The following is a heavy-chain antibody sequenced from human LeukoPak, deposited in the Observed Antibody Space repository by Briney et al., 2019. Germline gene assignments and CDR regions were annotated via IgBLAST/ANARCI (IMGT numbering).Heavy chain of an antibody. CDR1: GFTFSHYT. V-gene: IGHV3-33*01. Sequence: GTSLRLSCAASGFTFSHYTMHWVRQAPGKGLEWVAVIWYDGSHDTYTDSVKGRFTVSRDNFKNALHLQMNSLRVEDTAVYYCARAIRTKGFDSWGQGALVTVSS. CDR2: IWYDGSHD. D-gene: IGHD3-16*01. CDR3: ARAIRTKGFDS. J-gene: IGHJ4*02.